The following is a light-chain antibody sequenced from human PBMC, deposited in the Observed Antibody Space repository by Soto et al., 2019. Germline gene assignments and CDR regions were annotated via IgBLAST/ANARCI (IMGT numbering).Light chain of an antibody. V-gene: IGLV4-69*01. Sequence: QSVLTQSPSASASLGASVELTCTLSSGHISYAIAWHQQQPEKGPRYLMKLNSDGSHSKGDGIPDRFSGSSSGAERYLTISSLQSEDEADYYCQTWGTGIQVFGGGTKLTVL. CDR3: QTWGTGIQV. CDR2: LNSDGSH. J-gene: IGLJ2*01. CDR1: SGHISYA.